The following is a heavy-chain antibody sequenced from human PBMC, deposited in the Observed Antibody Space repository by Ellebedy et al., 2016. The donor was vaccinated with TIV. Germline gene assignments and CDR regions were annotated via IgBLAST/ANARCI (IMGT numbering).Heavy chain of an antibody. CDR2: INPSGGPP. Sequence: ATSVKVSCKASGYTFRNHYLHWVRQAPGQGLEWMGVINPSGGPPRYAQKFQGRVTLTTDTSTSAVYMELSTLNSEDTAVYYCGRATPRHSDVVTGYGLVDFWGLGTLVAVSS. V-gene: IGHV1-46*01. D-gene: IGHD3-9*01. CDR3: GRATPRHSDVVTGYGLVDF. CDR1: GYTFRNHY. J-gene: IGHJ4*02.